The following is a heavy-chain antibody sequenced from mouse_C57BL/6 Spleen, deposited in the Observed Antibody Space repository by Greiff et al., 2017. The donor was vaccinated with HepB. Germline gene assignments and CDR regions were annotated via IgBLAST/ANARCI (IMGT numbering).Heavy chain of an antibody. CDR1: GYSITSGYY. CDR3: ARAGWDWYFDV. CDR2: ISYDGSN. Sequence: EVQLQESGPGLVKPSQSLSLTCSVTGYSITSGYYWNWIRQFPGNKLEWMGYISYDGSNNYNPSLKNRISITRDTSKNQFFLKLNSVTTEDTATYYCARAGWDWYFDVWGTGTTVTVSS. D-gene: IGHD1-1*02. V-gene: IGHV3-6*01. J-gene: IGHJ1*03.